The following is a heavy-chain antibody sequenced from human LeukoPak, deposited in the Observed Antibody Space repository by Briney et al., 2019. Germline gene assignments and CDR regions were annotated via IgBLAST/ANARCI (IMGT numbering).Heavy chain of an antibody. V-gene: IGHV3-21*06. J-gene: IGHJ4*02. CDR1: GFTFSTFA. CDR3: ARANYDILTGYTGPFDY. CDR2: ITGSGPYM. Sequence: GGSLRLSCAASGFTFSTFAMHWVRLSPGKGLEWVSSITGSGPYMLYADSVKHRFTISRDNTKNLLYLEMNSLRAEDTAVYYCARANYDILTGYTGPFDYWGQGTLVTVSS. D-gene: IGHD3-9*01.